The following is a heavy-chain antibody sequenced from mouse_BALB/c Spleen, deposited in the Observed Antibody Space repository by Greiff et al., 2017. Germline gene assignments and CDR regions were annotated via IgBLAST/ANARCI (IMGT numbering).Heavy chain of an antibody. D-gene: IGHD1-1*01. J-gene: IGHJ3*01. V-gene: IGHV7-3*02. CDR2: IRNKANGYTT. CDR1: GFTFTDYY. Sequence: EVQGVESGGGLVQPGGSLRLSCATSGFTFTDYYMSWVRQPPGKALEWLGFIRNKANGYTTEYSASVKGRFTISRDNSQSILYLQMNTLRAEDSATYYCARDGYGSSPDWFAYWGQGTLVTVSA. CDR3: ARDGYGSSPDWFAY.